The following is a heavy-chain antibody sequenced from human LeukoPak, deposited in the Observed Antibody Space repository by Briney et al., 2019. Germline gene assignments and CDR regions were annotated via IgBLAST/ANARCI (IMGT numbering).Heavy chain of an antibody. Sequence: GGSLRLSCAASGFTVRSNYMSWVRQAPGKGLEWVSVIDSGGGIYYADSVKGRLTISRDNSKNTLYLQMNSLRAEDTAVYYCAVNVLRFLDYWGQGTLVTVSS. J-gene: IGHJ4*02. CDR3: AVNVLRFLDY. CDR2: IDSGGGI. D-gene: IGHD3-3*01. CDR1: GFTVRSNY. V-gene: IGHV3-53*01.